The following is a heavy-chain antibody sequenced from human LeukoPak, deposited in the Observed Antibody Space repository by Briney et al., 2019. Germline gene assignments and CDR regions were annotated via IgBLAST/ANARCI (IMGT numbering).Heavy chain of an antibody. CDR3: ARTNPNDFFDY. CDR1: GGSFSGYY. J-gene: IGHJ4*02. V-gene: IGHV4-34*01. D-gene: IGHD3-3*01. Sequence: SETLSLTCAVYGGSFSGYYWSWIRQPPGEGLEWIGEISHSGSTNYNPSLKSRVTISIDTSKNQFSLNLNSVTAADTAVYYCARTNPNDFFDYWGQGTLVTVSS. CDR2: ISHSGST.